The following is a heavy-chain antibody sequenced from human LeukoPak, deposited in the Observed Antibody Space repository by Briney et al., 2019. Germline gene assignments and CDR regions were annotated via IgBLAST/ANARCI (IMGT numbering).Heavy chain of an antibody. D-gene: IGHD2-2*01. CDR3: ASTKDIVVVPASYYFDY. CDR1: GGTFSSYA. J-gene: IGHJ4*02. CDR2: IIPIFGTA. V-gene: IGHV1-69*05. Sequence: GASVKVSCKASGGTFSSYAISWVRQAPGQGLEWMGGIIPIFGTANYAQKFQGRVTITTDESTSTAYMELSSLRSEDTAVYYCASTKDIVVVPASYYFDYWGQGTLVTVSS.